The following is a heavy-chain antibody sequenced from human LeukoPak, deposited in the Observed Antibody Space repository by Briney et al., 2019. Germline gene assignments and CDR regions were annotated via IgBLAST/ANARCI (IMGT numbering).Heavy chain of an antibody. D-gene: IGHD1-26*01. CDR1: GFTFNYYG. Sequence: PGGSLRLSCAASGFTFNYYGMHWVRQAPGKGLEWVAVIWYDGSYKYYADSVKGRFTISRDNSNNTLYLQMNSLRAEDTAVYYCARDRGGGSYYYFDYWGQGTLVTVSS. J-gene: IGHJ4*02. V-gene: IGHV3-33*01. CDR3: ARDRGGGSYYYFDY. CDR2: IWYDGSYK.